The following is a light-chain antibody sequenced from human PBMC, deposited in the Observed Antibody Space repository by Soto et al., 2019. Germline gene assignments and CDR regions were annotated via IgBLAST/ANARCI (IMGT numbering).Light chain of an antibody. CDR3: QQYDDLPYT. V-gene: IGKV1-33*01. Sequence: DIQMTQSPSSLSASVGDRVTVTCQASQDISNDLNWYQQKPGKAPKLLIYDASNLETGVPSRFSGSGSGTDFTFTISSVQPEDLATYYCQQYDDLPYTFGQGTKLDIK. CDR2: DAS. CDR1: QDISND. J-gene: IGKJ2*01.